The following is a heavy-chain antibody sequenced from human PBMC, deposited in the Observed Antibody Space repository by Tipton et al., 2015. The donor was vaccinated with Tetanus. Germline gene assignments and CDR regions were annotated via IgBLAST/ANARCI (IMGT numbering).Heavy chain of an antibody. CDR2: ISWSGASK. D-gene: IGHD1-26*01. CDR3: AKDTSPGSDCGWGGVDY. J-gene: IGHJ4*02. V-gene: IGHV3-9*01. Sequence: SLRLSCAASGFTFGAYAMRWVRQAPGKGLEWVSGISWSGASKGYADSVKGRITISRDTAKNSLYLLMNSLRAEDTALYYCAKDTSPGSDCGWGGVDYWGQGTLVTVSS. CDR1: GFTFGAYA.